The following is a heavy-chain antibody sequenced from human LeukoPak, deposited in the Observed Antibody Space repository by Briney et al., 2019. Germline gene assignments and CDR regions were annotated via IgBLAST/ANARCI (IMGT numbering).Heavy chain of an antibody. D-gene: IGHD3-16*01. J-gene: IGHJ5*02. V-gene: IGHV3-21*01. CDR3: ARDDPIMITFGGVIEH. CDR2: ISSSSSYI. Sequence: GGSLRPSCAASGFTFSSYSMNWVRQAPGKGLEWVSSISSSSSYIYYADSVKGRFTISRDNAKNSLYLQMNSLRAEDTAVYYCARDDPIMITFGGVIEHWGQGTLVTVSS. CDR1: GFTFSSYS.